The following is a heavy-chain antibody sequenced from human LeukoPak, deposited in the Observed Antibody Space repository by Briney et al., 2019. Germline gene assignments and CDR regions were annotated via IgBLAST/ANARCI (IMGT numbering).Heavy chain of an antibody. J-gene: IGHJ5*02. V-gene: IGHV1-8*03. CDR3: ARGGYSSRRFDP. CDR2: MNPNSGNT. Sequence: ASVKVSCKASGYTFTSYDINWVRQATGQGLEWMGWMNPNSGNTGYAQKFQGRVTITRNTSISTAYMELSSLRSEDTAVYYCARGGYSSRRFDPWGQGTLVTVSS. D-gene: IGHD6-13*01. CDR1: GYTFTSYD.